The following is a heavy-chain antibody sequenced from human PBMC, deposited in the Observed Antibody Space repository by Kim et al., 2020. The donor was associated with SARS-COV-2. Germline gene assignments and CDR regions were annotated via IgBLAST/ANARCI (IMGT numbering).Heavy chain of an antibody. CDR3: ASSQRYYGSGSYSG. D-gene: IGHD3-10*01. J-gene: IGHJ4*02. Sequence: NPSLKSRVTISVDTSKNQFSLKLSSVTAADTAVYYCASSQRYYGSGSYSGWGQGTLVTVSS. V-gene: IGHV4-59*01.